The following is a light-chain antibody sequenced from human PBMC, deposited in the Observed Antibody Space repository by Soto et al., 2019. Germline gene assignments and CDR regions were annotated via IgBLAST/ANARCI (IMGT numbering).Light chain of an antibody. J-gene: IGLJ7*01. CDR3: SSFTSSITSV. CDR1: SSDVGGYNS. V-gene: IGLV2-14*01. CDR2: DVT. Sequence: QSVLTQPASVSGSPGQSITISCTGTSSDVGGYNSVSWYRQDPGKAPKLIIYDVTYRPSGVSNRFSGSKSGNTASLTISGLQSEDEADYHCSSFTSSITSVFGTGTQLTVL.